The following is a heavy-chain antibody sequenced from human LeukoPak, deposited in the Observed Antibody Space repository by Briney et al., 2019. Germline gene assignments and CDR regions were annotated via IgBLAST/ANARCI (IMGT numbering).Heavy chain of an antibody. CDR3: AREPQFNYYYYMDV. Sequence: GGSLRLSCAASGFTFVDYGMSWVRQAPGKGLEWVSGINWNGGSTGYADSVKGRFTISRDNAKNSLYLQMNSLRAEDTAVYYCAREPQFNYYYYMDVWGKGTTVTVS. CDR2: INWNGGST. D-gene: IGHD5-24*01. J-gene: IGHJ6*03. V-gene: IGHV3-20*04. CDR1: GFTFVDYG.